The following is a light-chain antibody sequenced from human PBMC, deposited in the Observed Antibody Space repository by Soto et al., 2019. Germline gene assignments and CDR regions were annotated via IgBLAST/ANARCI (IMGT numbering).Light chain of an antibody. V-gene: IGLV2-14*02. CDR2: EGS. CDR3: SSYTSINTLV. J-gene: IGLJ2*01. Sequence: QSALTQPASVSGSPGQSITISCTGTSRDVGSYNLVSWYQHHPGKAPKLMIYEGSKRPSGVSNPFSGSKSGNTASLSISGLQAEDEADYYCSSYTSINTLVFGGGTKLTVL. CDR1: SRDVGSYNL.